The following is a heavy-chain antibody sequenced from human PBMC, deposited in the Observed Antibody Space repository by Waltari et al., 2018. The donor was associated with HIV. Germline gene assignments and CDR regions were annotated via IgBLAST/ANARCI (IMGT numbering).Heavy chain of an antibody. CDR3: ARDMGSTLTNNFDN. V-gene: IGHV3-9*01. CDR2: INWNGGTI. Sequence: EVQLVESGVELVQPGRSLRLSCAASAFTFAYHAMHWVRQGPGKGLEWVSGINWNGGTIGYAASVKGRFTVSRDNAKNSLSLQMNSLRADDTAFYYCARDMGSTLTNNFDNWGQGTLVTVSS. J-gene: IGHJ4*02. D-gene: IGHD4-4*01. CDR1: AFTFAYHA.